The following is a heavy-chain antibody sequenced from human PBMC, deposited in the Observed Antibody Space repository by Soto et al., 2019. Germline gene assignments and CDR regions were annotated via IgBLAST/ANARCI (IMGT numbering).Heavy chain of an antibody. Sequence: DVRLAESGGGLVQPGGSLRLSCTTSGFSFASFAMTWVRQAPGKGLEWVGTISGSDGKTYYADSVKGRFSISRDTSRNTLYLQMNSLRADDTAIYYCAKWSYLDYWGQGTRVTVSS. J-gene: IGHJ4*02. CDR1: GFSFASFA. CDR2: ISGSDGKT. D-gene: IGHD3-3*01. CDR3: AKWSYLDY. V-gene: IGHV3-23*04.